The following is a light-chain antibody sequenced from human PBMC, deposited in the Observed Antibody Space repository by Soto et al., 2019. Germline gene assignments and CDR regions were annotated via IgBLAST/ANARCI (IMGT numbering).Light chain of an antibody. V-gene: IGKV3-20*01. CDR3: QQYGSSPRIT. J-gene: IGKJ5*01. CDR1: QSVNSDY. Sequence: EIVLTQSPGTLSLSPGERATLSCRASQSVNSDYLAWFQQKPGQAPRLLIYGASTRTTGIPDRFSGSGSGTDFTLTIGRLEPGDFAVYYCQQYGSSPRITFGQGTRLEI. CDR2: GAS.